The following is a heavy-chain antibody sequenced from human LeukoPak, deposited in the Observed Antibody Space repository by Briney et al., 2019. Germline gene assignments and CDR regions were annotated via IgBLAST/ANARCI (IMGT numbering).Heavy chain of an antibody. D-gene: IGHD3-3*01. CDR2: IYPGDSDT. CDR3: ARLKDGRDFWSGYKYYYMDV. CDR1: GYSFTSYW. Sequence: GESLKISCKGSGYSFTSYWIGWVRQMPGKGQEWMGIIYPGDSDTRYSPSFQGQVTISADKSISTAYLQWSSLKASDTAMYYCARLKDGRDFWSGYKYYYMDVWGKGTTVTVSS. V-gene: IGHV5-51*01. J-gene: IGHJ6*03.